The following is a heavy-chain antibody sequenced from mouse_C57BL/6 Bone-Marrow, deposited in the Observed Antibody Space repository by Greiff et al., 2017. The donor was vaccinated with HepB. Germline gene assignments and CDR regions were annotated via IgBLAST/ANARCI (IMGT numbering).Heavy chain of an antibody. D-gene: IGHD2-2*01. CDR1: GFTFSDYG. CDR2: IGSGSSTI. J-gene: IGHJ4*01. V-gene: IGHV5-17*01. CDR3: ARPRLHAMDY. Sequence: DVKLVESGGGLVKPGGSLKLSCAASGFTFSDYGMHWVRQAPEKGRGWVAYIGSGSSTISYADTVKGRFTISRDNAKNTLFLQMTSLRSEDTAMYYCARPRLHAMDYWGQGTSVTVSS.